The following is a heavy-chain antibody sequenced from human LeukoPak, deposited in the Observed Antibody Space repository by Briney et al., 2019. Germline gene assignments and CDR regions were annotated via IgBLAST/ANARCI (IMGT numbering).Heavy chain of an antibody. V-gene: IGHV1-3*01. CDR1: GYTFTTYP. CDR3: TTVSGYSSSWFDY. Sequence: ASVKVSCKASGYTFTTYPMHWVRQAPGQRLEWMGWIIAGNGNTKYSQKFQGRVTITRDTSASTAYMELSSLRSQDTAVYYCTTVSGYSSSWFDYWGQGTLVTVSS. CDR2: IIAGNGNT. J-gene: IGHJ4*02. D-gene: IGHD6-13*01.